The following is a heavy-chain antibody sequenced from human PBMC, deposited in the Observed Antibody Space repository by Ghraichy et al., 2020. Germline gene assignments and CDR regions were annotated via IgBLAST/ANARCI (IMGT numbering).Heavy chain of an antibody. Sequence: SETLSLTCTVSGGPISRNSYYWGWIRQPPGKGLEWIGNIYYSGGTYYNPSLSGRVTISVDTSKNQFSLKLTSVTAADTAVYYCARQPRPYYDFKGGMDVWGQGTTVTVSS. J-gene: IGHJ6*02. D-gene: IGHD3-3*01. CDR1: GGPISRNSYY. CDR2: IYYSGGT. CDR3: ARQPRPYYDFKGGMDV. V-gene: IGHV4-39*01.